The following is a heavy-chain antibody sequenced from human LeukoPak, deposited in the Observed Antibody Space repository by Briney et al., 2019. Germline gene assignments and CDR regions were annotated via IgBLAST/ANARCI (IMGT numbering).Heavy chain of an antibody. CDR3: AKDDYGGNGGEYFDY. CDR2: ISSSSSTI. J-gene: IGHJ4*02. D-gene: IGHD4-23*01. V-gene: IGHV3-48*01. Sequence: GGSLRLSCAASGFTFSSYSMNWVRQAPGKGLEWVSYISSSSSTIYYADSVKGRFTISRDNAKNSLYLQMNSLRAEDTAVYYCAKDDYGGNGGEYFDYWGQGTLVTVSS. CDR1: GFTFSSYS.